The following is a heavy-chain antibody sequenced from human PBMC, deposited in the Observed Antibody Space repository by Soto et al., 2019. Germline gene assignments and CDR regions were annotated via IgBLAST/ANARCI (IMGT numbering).Heavy chain of an antibody. Sequence: PGGSLRLSCAASGFSFSNLAMSWVRQAPGTGLEWVSSISGSGDKTYYLDSVKGRFTISRDNSKNTLYLHMNSLGAEDTAVYFCAKDYASTWYWYFDPWGQGTLVTVSS. V-gene: IGHV3-23*01. CDR3: AKDYASTWYWYFDP. CDR2: ISGSGDKT. CDR1: GFSFSNLA. D-gene: IGHD6-13*01. J-gene: IGHJ5*02.